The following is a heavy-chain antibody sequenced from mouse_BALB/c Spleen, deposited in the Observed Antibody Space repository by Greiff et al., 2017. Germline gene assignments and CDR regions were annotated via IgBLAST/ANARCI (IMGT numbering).Heavy chain of an antibody. CDR1: GFTFSDYY. CDR2: ISSGGSYT. J-gene: IGHJ2*01. Sequence: EVKVVESGGGLVKPGGSLKLSCAASGFTFSDYYMYWVRQTPEKRLEWVATISSGGSYTYYPDSVKGRFTISRDNAKNTLYLQMSSLRSEDTAMYYCARHPLYYGSSYKDFDYWGQGTTLTVSS. V-gene: IGHV5-9-3*01. D-gene: IGHD1-1*01. CDR3: ARHPLYYGSSYKDFDY.